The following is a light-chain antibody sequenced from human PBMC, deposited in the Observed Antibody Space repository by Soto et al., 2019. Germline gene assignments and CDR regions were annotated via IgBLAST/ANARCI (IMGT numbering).Light chain of an antibody. CDR2: GAS. V-gene: IGKV1-6*01. J-gene: IGKJ2*01. CDR3: LQDYNYPFT. CDR1: QDIRKD. Sequence: AIRMTQPPSSLSASVGDRVTMTCRASQDIRKDLAWYQQKPGKAPQILIYGASTLQTGVASRFSGSGSATDFTLTISSLQPEDSAAYYCLQDYNYPFTFGQGTKVDI.